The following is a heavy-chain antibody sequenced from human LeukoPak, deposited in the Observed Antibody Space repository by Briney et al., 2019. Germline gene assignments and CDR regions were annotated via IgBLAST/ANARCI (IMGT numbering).Heavy chain of an antibody. J-gene: IGHJ4*02. CDR2: IYYSGST. V-gene: IGHV4-39*02. Sequence: TSETLSLTCTVSGGSISSSSYYWGWIRQPPGKGLEWIGSIYYSGSTYYNPSLKSRVTISVDTSKNQFSLKLSSVTAADTAVYYCARDVCSGGSCYSWAGDIHQGYWGQGTLVTVSS. CDR3: ARDVCSGGSCYSWAGDIHQGY. CDR1: GGSISSSSYY. D-gene: IGHD2-15*01.